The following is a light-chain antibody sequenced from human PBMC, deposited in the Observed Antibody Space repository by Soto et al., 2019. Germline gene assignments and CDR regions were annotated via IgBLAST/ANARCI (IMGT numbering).Light chain of an antibody. CDR2: DAS. Sequence: EIVLTQSPATLSLSPGERATLSCRASQTIGSYLVWFQQKPGQAPRLLIYDASSRATGVPARFSGGGSGTDFTLTISSLEPEDFAVYYCHQRSDWPLTFGGGTKVEIK. CDR1: QTIGSY. CDR3: HQRSDWPLT. V-gene: IGKV3-11*01. J-gene: IGKJ4*01.